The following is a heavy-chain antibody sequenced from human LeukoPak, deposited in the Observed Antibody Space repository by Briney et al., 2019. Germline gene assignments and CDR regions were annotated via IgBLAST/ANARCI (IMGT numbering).Heavy chain of an antibody. V-gene: IGHV3-33*01. J-gene: IGHJ6*03. CDR3: ARTNYGSGSYFGYYYMDV. CDR2: MWYDGSNK. D-gene: IGHD3-10*01. CDR1: GFTFSSYG. Sequence: GGSLRLSCAASGFTFSSYGMHWVRQAPGKGLEWVAVMWYDGSNKYYADSVKGRFTISRDNSKNTLYLQMNSLRAEDTAVYYCARTNYGSGSYFGYYYMDVWGKGTAVTVSS.